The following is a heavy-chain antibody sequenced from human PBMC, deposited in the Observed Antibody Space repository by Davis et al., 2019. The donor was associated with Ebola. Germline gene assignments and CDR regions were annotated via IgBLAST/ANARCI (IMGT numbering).Heavy chain of an antibody. CDR2: IGTRGDPT. CDR3: VRDYLFALDI. Sequence: GESLKISCGISGFSLSSYSMNWVRQAPGKGLEWVSYIGTRGDPTVYADSVKGRFTVSRDDANNSLSLLMNSLRDEDTAIYYCVRDYLFALDIWGQGTMVTVSS. CDR1: GFSLSSYS. J-gene: IGHJ3*02. V-gene: IGHV3-48*02.